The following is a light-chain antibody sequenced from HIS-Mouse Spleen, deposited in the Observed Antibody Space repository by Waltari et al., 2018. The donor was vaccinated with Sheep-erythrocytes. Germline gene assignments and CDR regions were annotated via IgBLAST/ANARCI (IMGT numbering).Light chain of an antibody. Sequence: QSALTQPASVSGSPGQSITISCTGTSSDVGSYNLVSWYQQHPGKAPKLMIYEGSKRPSGVSNRFSASKSGKTASLTISGLQAEEEADYYCCSYAGSSTPWVFGGGTKLTVL. CDR2: EGS. J-gene: IGLJ3*02. CDR3: CSYAGSSTPWV. CDR1: SSDVGSYNL. V-gene: IGLV2-23*01.